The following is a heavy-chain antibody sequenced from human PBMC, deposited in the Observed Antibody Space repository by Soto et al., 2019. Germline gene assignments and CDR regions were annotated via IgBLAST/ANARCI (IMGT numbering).Heavy chain of an antibody. J-gene: IGHJ4*02. CDR1: GGSISSSSYY. D-gene: IGHD6-19*01. V-gene: IGHV4-39*01. CDR2: IYYSGST. Sequence: QLQLQESGPGLVKPSETLSLTCTVSGGSISSSSYYWGWIRQPPGKGLEWIGSIYYSGSTYYNPSLKSRVTISVDTSKNQFSLKLSSVTAADTAVYYCARHDSSGWLTRGISGGYYFDYWGQGTLVTVSS. CDR3: ARHDSSGWLTRGISGGYYFDY.